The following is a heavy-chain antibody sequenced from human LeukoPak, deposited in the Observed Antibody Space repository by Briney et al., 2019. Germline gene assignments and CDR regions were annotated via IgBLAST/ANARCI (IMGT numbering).Heavy chain of an antibody. CDR2: IHYSGAT. CDR3: ARGPFDY. CDR1: GGSISNFY. J-gene: IGHJ4*02. V-gene: IGHV4-59*01. Sequence: SETLSLTCTVSGGSISNFYWNWVRQTPGKGLEWIANIHYSGATKYNPSLKSRVTISVDTSKNRISLNLSSVTAADTAVYYCARGPFDYWGQGTLVTVSS.